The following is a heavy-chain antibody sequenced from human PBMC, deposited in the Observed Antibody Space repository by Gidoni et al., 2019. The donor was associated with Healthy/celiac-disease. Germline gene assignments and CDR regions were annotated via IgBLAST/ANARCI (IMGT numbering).Heavy chain of an antibody. J-gene: IGHJ4*02. CDR3: ARGIQLSWDY. CDR1: GYSISSGYY. Sequence: QVQLQESGPGLVKPSETLSLTCAVSGYSISSGYYWGWIRQPPGKGLEWIGSIYHSGSTSYNPSLKSRVTISVDTSKNQFSLKLSSVTAADTAVYYCARGIQLSWDYWGQGTLVTVSS. V-gene: IGHV4-38-2*01. CDR2: IYHSGST. D-gene: IGHD5-18*01.